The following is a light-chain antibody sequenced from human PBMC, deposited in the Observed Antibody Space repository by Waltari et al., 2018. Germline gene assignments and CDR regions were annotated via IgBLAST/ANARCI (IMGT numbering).Light chain of an antibody. Sequence: EIVLTQSPATLSLSPGERATPSCRASQSVSSYLAWYQQKPGQAPRLLIYDASNRATGIPARFSGSGSGTDFTLTISSLEPEDFAVYFCQQRSNWPPKWTFGGGTRVEI. CDR3: QQRSNWPPKWT. CDR1: QSVSSY. J-gene: IGKJ4*01. CDR2: DAS. V-gene: IGKV3-11*01.